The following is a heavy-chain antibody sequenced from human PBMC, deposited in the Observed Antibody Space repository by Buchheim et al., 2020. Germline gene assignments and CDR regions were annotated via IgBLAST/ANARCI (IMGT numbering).Heavy chain of an antibody. CDR2: IIPIFGTV. D-gene: IGHD3-3*01. CDR3: ARDRLPLEWSPMRGYYGMDV. Sequence: QVQLVQSGAEVKKPGSSVKVSCKASGGTFSSYAISWVRQAPGQGLEWMGGIIPIFGTVNYAQKFQGRVTINADESTSTAYMELSSLRSEDTAVYYCARDRLPLEWSPMRGYYGMDVWGQGTT. V-gene: IGHV1-69*01. J-gene: IGHJ6*02. CDR1: GGTFSSYA.